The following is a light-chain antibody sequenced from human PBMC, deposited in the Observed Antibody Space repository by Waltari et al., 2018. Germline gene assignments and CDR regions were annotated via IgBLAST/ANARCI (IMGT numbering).Light chain of an antibody. CDR1: QSISEW. Sequence: DIQMTQSPSTLSASVGDRVTITCRARQSISEWLAWYQQKPGKAPNLLIYKASDLQSGIPSTFSGGGSGTEFTLTISSLQPDDFATYYCLQYNSFPLTFGGGTKVEIK. J-gene: IGKJ4*01. CDR3: LQYNSFPLT. CDR2: KAS. V-gene: IGKV1-5*03.